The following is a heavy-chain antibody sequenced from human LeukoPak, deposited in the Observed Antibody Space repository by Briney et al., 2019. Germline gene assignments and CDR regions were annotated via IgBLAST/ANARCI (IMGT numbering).Heavy chain of an antibody. CDR3: TGQEKYYYYGMDV. CDR1: GHTFTSYN. CDR2: INPSGGST. V-gene: IGHV1-46*01. J-gene: IGHJ6*02. Sequence: GASVKVSCKASGHTFTSYNMHWVRQAPGQGPEWMGIINPSGGSTSYAQKFQGRVTMTRDTSTSTVYMGLSSLRSEDTAVYYCTGQEKYYYYGMDVWGQGTTVTVSS.